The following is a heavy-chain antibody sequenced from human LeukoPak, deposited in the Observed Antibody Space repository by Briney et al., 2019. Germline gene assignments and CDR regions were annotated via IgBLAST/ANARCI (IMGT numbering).Heavy chain of an antibody. V-gene: IGHV4-59*01. CDR3: ARTTYSSAWYYFDY. Sequence: SETLSLTCTVSGGSIRGYYWSWIRQPPGKGLEWIGYIYYTGSTNYNPSLKSRVTISVDTSKIQFSLKLSSVTASDTAVYYCARTTYSSAWYYFDYWGQGTLVTVSS. CDR1: GGSIRGYY. D-gene: IGHD6-19*01. J-gene: IGHJ4*02. CDR2: IYYTGST.